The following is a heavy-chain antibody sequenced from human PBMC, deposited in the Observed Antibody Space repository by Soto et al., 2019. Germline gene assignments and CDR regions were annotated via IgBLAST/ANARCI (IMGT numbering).Heavy chain of an antibody. CDR1: GGSISSYY. V-gene: IGHV4-59*01. D-gene: IGHD6-19*01. J-gene: IGHJ4*02. CDR2: VHYSGTT. Sequence: QVQLQESGPGLVEPSETLSLTCTVSGGSISSYYWSWVRQPPGKGLEWIAYVHYSGTTNYNPSLKSRVTISLDASKNQFSLKLTSVTAADTAVYYCATTTCNGWSDYWGQGSLVTVSS. CDR3: ATTTCNGWSDY.